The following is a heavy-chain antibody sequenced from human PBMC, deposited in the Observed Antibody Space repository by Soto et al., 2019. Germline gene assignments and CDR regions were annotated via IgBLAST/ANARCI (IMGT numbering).Heavy chain of an antibody. CDR1: GGSISSYY. CDR2: IYYSGST. V-gene: IGHV4-59*08. CDR3: ASRYGGTLAY. J-gene: IGHJ4*02. Sequence: QVQLQESGPGLVKPSETLSLTCTVSGGSISSYYWSWIRQPPGKGLEWIGYIYYSGSTNYNPSLKRRVTISVDTSKTQCSLKLSAVTAADTAAYYCASRYGGTLAYWGQGTLVTVSS. D-gene: IGHD4-17*01.